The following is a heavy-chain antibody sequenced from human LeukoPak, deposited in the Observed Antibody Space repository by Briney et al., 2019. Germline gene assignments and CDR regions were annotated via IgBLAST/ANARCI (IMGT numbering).Heavy chain of an antibody. CDR2: IYPGDSDT. V-gene: IGHV5-51*01. CDR3: ARAVDTAMVTFDAFDI. D-gene: IGHD5-18*01. CDR1: GYSFTSNW. J-gene: IGHJ3*02. Sequence: GESLKISCKGSGYSFTSNWIGWVRQMPGKGLEWMRIIYPGDSDTRYSPSFQGQVTISADKSISTAYLQWSSLKASDTAMYYCARAVDTAMVTFDAFDIWGQGTMVTVSS.